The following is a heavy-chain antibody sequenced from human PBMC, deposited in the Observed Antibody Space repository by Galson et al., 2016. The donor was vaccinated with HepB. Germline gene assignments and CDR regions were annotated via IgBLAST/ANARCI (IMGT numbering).Heavy chain of an antibody. Sequence: SLRLSCAGSGFTFASYGMNWVRQAPGKGLEWVSYITSSGGAIYYTDSVKGRFTISRDNAKNSLYLQMNSLRAEDTAVYYCARDIYGPTYFYYYGLDDWGEGTTVTVSA. CDR2: ITSSGGAI. J-gene: IGHJ6*04. D-gene: IGHD2/OR15-2a*01. CDR3: ARDIYGPTYFYYYGLDD. V-gene: IGHV3-48*01. CDR1: GFTFASYG.